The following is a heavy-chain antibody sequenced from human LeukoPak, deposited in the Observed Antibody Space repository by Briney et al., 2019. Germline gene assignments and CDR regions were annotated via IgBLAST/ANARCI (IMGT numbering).Heavy chain of an antibody. J-gene: IGHJ4*02. CDR1: GHTFTGYY. Sequence: EASVKVSCKASGHTFTGYYMHWVRQAPGQGLEWMGWINPNSGGTNYAQKFQGRVTMTRDTSISTAYMELSRLRSDDTAVYYCASGETWNFYYFDYWGQGTLVTVSS. D-gene: IGHD3-10*01. V-gene: IGHV1-2*02. CDR2: INPNSGGT. CDR3: ASGETWNFYYFDY.